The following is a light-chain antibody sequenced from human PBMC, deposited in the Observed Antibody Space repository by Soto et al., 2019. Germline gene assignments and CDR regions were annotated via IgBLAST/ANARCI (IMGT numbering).Light chain of an antibody. CDR3: SSYTSSSTLVV. CDR2: DVS. Sequence: QSALTQPASVSGSPGQSITISCTGTSSDVGGYNYVSWYQQHPGKAPKLMIYDVSNRPSGVSNRLSGSKSGNTASPTISGLQAEDEADCYCSSYTSSSTLVVFGGGTMVTVL. V-gene: IGLV2-14*01. CDR1: SSDVGGYNY. J-gene: IGLJ2*01.